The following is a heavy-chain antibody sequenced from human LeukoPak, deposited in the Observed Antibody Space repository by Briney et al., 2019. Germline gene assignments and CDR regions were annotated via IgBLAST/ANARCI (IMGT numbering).Heavy chain of an antibody. J-gene: IGHJ4*02. CDR3: ARDHRVVLRYFDWPAGFDY. CDR2: IYYSGST. D-gene: IGHD3-9*01. V-gene: IGHV4-39*07. Sequence: SETLSLTCTVSGGSISSSSYYWGWIRQPPGKGLEWIGSIYYSGSTYYNPSLKSRVTISVDTSKNQFSLKLSSVTAADTAVYYCARDHRVVLRYFDWPAGFDYWGQGTLVTVSS. CDR1: GGSISSSSYY.